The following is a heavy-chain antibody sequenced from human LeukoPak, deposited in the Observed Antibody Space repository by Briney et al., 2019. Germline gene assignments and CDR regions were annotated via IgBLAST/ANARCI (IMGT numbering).Heavy chain of an antibody. CDR1: GGTISSYY. Sequence: PSETLSLTCTVSGGTISSYYWSWIRQPAGKGLEWIGRIYTSGSTNYNPSLKSRVTMSVDTSKNQFSLKLSSVTAADTAVYYCARHRGYYYGSGSNYYYYMDVWGKGTTVTVSS. V-gene: IGHV4-4*07. J-gene: IGHJ6*03. CDR2: IYTSGST. CDR3: ARHRGYYYGSGSNYYYYMDV. D-gene: IGHD3-10*01.